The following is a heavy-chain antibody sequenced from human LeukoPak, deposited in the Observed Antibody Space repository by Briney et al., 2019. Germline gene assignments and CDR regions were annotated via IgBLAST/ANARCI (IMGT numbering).Heavy chain of an antibody. V-gene: IGHV1-46*01. D-gene: IGHD2-15*01. J-gene: IGHJ4*02. Sequence: ASVKVSCKASGYTFTTYYIHWVRQAPGQGLEWMGRINPSGGSTTYAQKFQGRVTMTRDTSTSTVYMELSSLRSDDTALYFCAREAGIGTWIGYCSGDNCRTRFDDWGQGTPVTVSS. CDR3: AREAGIGTWIGYCSGDNCRTRFDD. CDR2: INPSGGST. CDR1: GYTFTTYY.